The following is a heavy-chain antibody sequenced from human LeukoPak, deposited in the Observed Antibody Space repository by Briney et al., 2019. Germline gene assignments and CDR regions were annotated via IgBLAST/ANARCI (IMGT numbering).Heavy chain of an antibody. CDR2: ISSSSSNI. V-gene: IGHV3-21*01. J-gene: IGHJ3*02. D-gene: IGHD3-22*01. Sequence: PGGSLRLSCAASRFAFSDYSMSWVRQAPGKGLEVVSSISSSSSNIYYADSVKGRFTISRDNAKNSLYLQMNSLRAEDTAVYYCARLISGALTMIASGGAFDIWGQGTMVTVSS. CDR1: RFAFSDYS. CDR3: ARLISGALTMIASGGAFDI.